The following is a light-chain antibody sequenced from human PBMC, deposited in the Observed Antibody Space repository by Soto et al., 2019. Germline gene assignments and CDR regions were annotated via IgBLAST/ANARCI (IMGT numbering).Light chain of an antibody. CDR2: TNT. CDR3: QSYDSSLSRDV. J-gene: IGLJ1*01. V-gene: IGLV1-40*01. CDR1: SSNFGAGYD. Sequence: QSVLPQPASVSGAPGQRFTISCPGGSSNFGAGYDVHWYQQLPGTAPKLLIHTNTNRPSGVPDRFSGSKSDTSASLAITGLQAEDEADYYCQSYDSSLSRDVFGTGTKGTV.